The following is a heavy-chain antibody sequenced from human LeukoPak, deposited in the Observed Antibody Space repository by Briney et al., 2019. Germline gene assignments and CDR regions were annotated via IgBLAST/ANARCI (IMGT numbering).Heavy chain of an antibody. CDR1: GFSFSNYD. D-gene: IGHD5-24*01. Sequence: PGGSLRLSCAAAGFSFSNYDMHWVRQAPGKGLEWVSAISSGSTYIYYADSVKGRFTVSRDNAENSLFLQMNGLRAEDTAVYFCARGEEKATITGLDSWGQGTLVTVSS. CDR3: ARGEEKATITGLDS. V-gene: IGHV3-21*01. CDR2: ISSGSTYI. J-gene: IGHJ4*02.